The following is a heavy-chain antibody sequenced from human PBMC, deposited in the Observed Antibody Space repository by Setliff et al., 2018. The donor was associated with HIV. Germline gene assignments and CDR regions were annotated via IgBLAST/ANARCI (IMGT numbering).Heavy chain of an antibody. D-gene: IGHD2-21*01. CDR3: ARVPVAGANWFDP. J-gene: IGHJ5*02. Sequence: PSETLSLTCSVSGVSFSTNMYYWGWIRQSPGKRLEWIGSVSQSGSTYYNPSLKSRITISVDRSKNLFSLKLISVTAADQGVYYCARVPVAGANWFDPWGLGTLVTVSA. V-gene: IGHV4-39*01. CDR2: VSQSGST. CDR1: GVSFSTNMYY.